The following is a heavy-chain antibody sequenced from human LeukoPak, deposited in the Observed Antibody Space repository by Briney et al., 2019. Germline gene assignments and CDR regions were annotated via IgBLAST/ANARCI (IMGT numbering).Heavy chain of an antibody. CDR1: GFIFSSYA. CDR2: ISYDGNYK. V-gene: IGHV3-30-3*01. J-gene: IGHJ6*02. Sequence: PGGSLRLSCVASGFIFSSYALHWVRQAPGKGLEWVAVISYDGNYKYYADSVKGRFTISRDNSKNTLFLQMNSLSPEDTAVYYCARGEYDLLTGVYDTYGIDVWGQGTTVTVSS. D-gene: IGHD3-9*01. CDR3: ARGEYDLLTGVYDTYGIDV.